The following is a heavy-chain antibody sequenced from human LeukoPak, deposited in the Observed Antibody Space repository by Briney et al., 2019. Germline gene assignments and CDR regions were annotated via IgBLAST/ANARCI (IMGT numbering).Heavy chain of an antibody. Sequence: GGSLRLSCVASGFTFSSYAMSWVRQAPGKGLQWVSAISGSGGSTYYADSVKGRFTISRDNSKNTLYLQMNSLRAEDTAVYYCAKGGFTYPRRPYYFDYWGQGTLVTVSS. D-gene: IGHD1-14*01. CDR3: AKGGFTYPRRPYYFDY. CDR2: ISGSGGST. CDR1: GFTFSSYA. J-gene: IGHJ4*02. V-gene: IGHV3-23*01.